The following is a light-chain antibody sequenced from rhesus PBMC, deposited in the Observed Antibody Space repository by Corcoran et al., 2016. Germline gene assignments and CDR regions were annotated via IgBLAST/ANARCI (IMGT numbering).Light chain of an antibody. J-gene: IGKJ2*01. CDR2: EAS. CDR1: QGITND. V-gene: IGKV1-25*01. CDR3: QHYYSTPYS. Sequence: DIQMTQSPSSLSASVGDRVTITCRASQGITNDLACYQQKPGETPKLLIYEASSLQSGIPSRFSGSGSGTDFTLTIISLQSEDFATYYCQHYYSTPYSFGQGTKVEIK.